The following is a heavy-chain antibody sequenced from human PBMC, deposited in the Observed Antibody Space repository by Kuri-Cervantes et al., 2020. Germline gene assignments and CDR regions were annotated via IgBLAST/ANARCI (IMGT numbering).Heavy chain of an antibody. CDR3: ARAHYYETGASYTRAFDI. CDR2: IGWDDDK. D-gene: IGHD3-22*01. Sequence: SGPTLVKPTQTLTLTCTFSGFSLSTSGMCVTWVRQPPGKALEWLAVIGWDDDKYYRTTLKTRLTISKDTSKNQVVLTMTNMDPVDTATYYCARAHYYETGASYTRAFDIWGQGTMVTVSS. CDR1: GFSLSTSGMC. J-gene: IGHJ3*02. V-gene: IGHV2-70*20.